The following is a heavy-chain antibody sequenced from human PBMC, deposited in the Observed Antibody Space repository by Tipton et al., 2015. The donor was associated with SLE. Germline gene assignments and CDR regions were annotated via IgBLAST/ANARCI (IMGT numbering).Heavy chain of an antibody. CDR2: ISWNSDSI. D-gene: IGHD3-22*01. J-gene: IGHJ6*02. V-gene: IGHV3-9*01. CDR3: AKALTYDSNYYYGMDV. CDR1: GFTFDDYA. Sequence: SLRLSCAASGFTFDDYAMHWVRQAPGKGLEWVSGISWNSDSIVYADSVKGRFTISRDNAKNPLYLQMNSLRAEDTALYYCAKALTYDSNYYYGMDVWGQGTTVTVSS.